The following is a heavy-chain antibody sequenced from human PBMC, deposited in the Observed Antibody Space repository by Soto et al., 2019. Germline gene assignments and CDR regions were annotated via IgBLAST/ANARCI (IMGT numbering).Heavy chain of an antibody. Sequence: QVQLQESGPGLVEPSQTLSLSCSVSGGSISSDRYFWSWVRQHPGKGLEWIAYILNSGSTYFNPSLRGRVRISVDMSKSQLSLNLSSVTAADTAVYYCARGHTTFGFYYYGLDVWGQGATVIVSS. CDR2: ILNSGST. CDR3: ARGHTTFGFYYYGLDV. V-gene: IGHV4-31*03. D-gene: IGHD3-10*01. CDR1: GGSISSDRYF. J-gene: IGHJ6*02.